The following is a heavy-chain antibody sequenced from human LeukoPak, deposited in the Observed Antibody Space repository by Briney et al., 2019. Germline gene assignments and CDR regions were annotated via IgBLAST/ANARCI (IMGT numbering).Heavy chain of an antibody. Sequence: PGGSLGLSCAASGVTFSSHSMHWVRQAPGKGLVWVSGISNDGTSTTYADSVKGRFTISRDNSKNTLYLQMNILRAEDTAVYYCAKDSTWLLKYYFDYWGQGTLVTVSS. J-gene: IGHJ4*02. D-gene: IGHD3-22*01. CDR1: GVTFSSHS. CDR3: AKDSTWLLKYYFDY. CDR2: ISNDGTST. V-gene: IGHV3-74*01.